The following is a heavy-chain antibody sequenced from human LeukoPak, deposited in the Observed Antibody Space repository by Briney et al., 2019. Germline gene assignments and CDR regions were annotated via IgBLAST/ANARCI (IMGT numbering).Heavy chain of an antibody. CDR3: ARDKGELHRWGIDY. CDR1: GFTFSSYA. Sequence: QPGGSLRLSCAASGFTFSSYAMNWVRQGPGKGLEWVSAISGSGGSTYYADSVKGRFTISRDNAKNSLYLQMNSLRVEDTAVYYCARDKGELHRWGIDYWGQGTLVTVSS. D-gene: IGHD1-26*01. CDR2: ISGSGGST. V-gene: IGHV3-23*01. J-gene: IGHJ4*02.